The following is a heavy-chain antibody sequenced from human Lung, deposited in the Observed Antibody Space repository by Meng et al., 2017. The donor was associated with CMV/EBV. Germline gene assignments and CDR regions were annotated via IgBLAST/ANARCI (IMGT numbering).Heavy chain of an antibody. Sequence: SVTVSXQASGDTLTCYYMHWVRQAPGQGLEWMGRINPKNGVTHYEVKFQGKVMMTRATSNSTAYMELSSLRSDDTAVYYCARDYYSAGAPTGGLDVWGPGTTVTVSS. D-gene: IGHD3-10*01. CDR2: INPKNGVT. J-gene: IGHJ6*01. CDR1: GDTLTCYY. CDR3: ARDYYSAGAPTGGLDV. V-gene: IGHV1-2*06.